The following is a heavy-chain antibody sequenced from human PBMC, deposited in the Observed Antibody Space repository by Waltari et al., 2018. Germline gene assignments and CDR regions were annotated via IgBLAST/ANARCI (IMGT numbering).Heavy chain of an antibody. CDR2: IYYSGST. D-gene: IGHD6-13*01. CDR1: GGSISSSSYY. J-gene: IGHJ6*03. V-gene: IGHV4-39*07. CDR3: ASPGIAAASAGGHYYYYYMDV. Sequence: QLQLQESGPGLVKPSETLSLTCTVSGGSISSSSYYWGWIRQPPGKGLEWIGSIYYSGSTYYNPSLKSRVTISVDTSKNQFSLKLSSVTAADTAVYYCASPGIAAASAGGHYYYYYMDVWGKGTTVTISS.